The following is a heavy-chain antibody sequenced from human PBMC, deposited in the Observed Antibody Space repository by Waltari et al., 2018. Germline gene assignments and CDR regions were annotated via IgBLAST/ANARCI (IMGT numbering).Heavy chain of an antibody. CDR2: INSDGSST. CDR3: ASEGGGGAFDI. Sequence: EVQLVESGGGLVQPGGSLRLSCAASGFTFSSYWMHWVRQAPGKGLVWVSRINSDGSSTSDADSVKGRFTISRDNAKNTLYLQMNSLRAEDTAVYYCASEGGGGAFDIWGQGTMVTVSS. CDR1: GFTFSSYW. D-gene: IGHD2-15*01. J-gene: IGHJ3*02. V-gene: IGHV3-74*01.